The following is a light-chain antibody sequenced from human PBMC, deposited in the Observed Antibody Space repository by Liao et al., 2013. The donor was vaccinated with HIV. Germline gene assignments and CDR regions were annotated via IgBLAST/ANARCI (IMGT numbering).Light chain of an antibody. CDR1: NIGSKS. Sequence: SYVLTLPPSVSVAPGKTARITCGGNNIGSKSVHWYQQKPGQAPVLVIYQDTKRPSGIPERFSGSNSGNTATLTISGTQAMDEADYYCQAWDRSTAVVLGGGTKLTVL. CDR3: QAWDRSTAVV. J-gene: IGLJ2*01. V-gene: IGLV3-21*01. CDR2: QDT.